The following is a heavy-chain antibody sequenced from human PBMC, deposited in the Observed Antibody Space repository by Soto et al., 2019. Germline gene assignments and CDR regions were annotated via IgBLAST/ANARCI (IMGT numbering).Heavy chain of an antibody. CDR3: TRLISAAQDY. CDR1: GFVFKDSS. Sequence: EVLLVESGGGLVQPGGSLKLSCEASGFVFKDSSIHWVRQASGKGLEWVGRIRDRAYNYATVYAASVKGRFTISRDDSNNKAYLQMDSLKTEDTAIYYCTRLISAAQDYWGQGTLVTVSS. CDR2: IRDRAYNYAT. V-gene: IGHV3-73*01. D-gene: IGHD3-10*01. J-gene: IGHJ4*02.